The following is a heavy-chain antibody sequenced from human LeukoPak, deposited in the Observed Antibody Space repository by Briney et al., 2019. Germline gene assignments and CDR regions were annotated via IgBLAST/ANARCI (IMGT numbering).Heavy chain of an antibody. CDR2: INSSSSYI. V-gene: IGHV3-21*01. CDR1: GFTFSSYS. Sequence: GGSLRLSCAASGFTFSSYSMNWVRQAPGKGLEWVSSINSSSSYIYYADSVKGRFTISRDNAKNSLYLQMNSLRAEDTAVYYCAIGRYCSSTSCYAPNWFDPWGQGTLVTVSS. J-gene: IGHJ5*02. D-gene: IGHD2-2*01. CDR3: AIGRYCSSTSCYAPNWFDP.